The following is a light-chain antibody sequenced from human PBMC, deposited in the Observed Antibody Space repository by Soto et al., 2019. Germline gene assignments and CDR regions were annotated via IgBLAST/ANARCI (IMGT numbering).Light chain of an antibody. V-gene: IGLV1-40*01. Sequence: QSVLTQPPSVSGAPGQRVTISCTGSSSNIGAGYDVQWYQQLPGTAPRLLIHANSNRPSGVPDRLSGSKSGTSGSLAITGLQAEDEDDYYCQSYDNSLSGLVVGGGTKLTVL. CDR1: SSNIGAGYD. CDR3: QSYDNSLSGLV. CDR2: ANS. J-gene: IGLJ3*02.